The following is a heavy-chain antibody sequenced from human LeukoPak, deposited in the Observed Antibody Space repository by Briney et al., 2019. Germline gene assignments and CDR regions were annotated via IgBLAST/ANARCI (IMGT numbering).Heavy chain of an antibody. J-gene: IGHJ4*02. CDR2: ISYDGSNK. CDR3: AKGAAAGIPPY. Sequence: GGSLRLSCAASGFTFSSYGMHWVRQAPGKGLEWVAVISYDGSNKYYADSVKGRFTISRDNSKNTLYLQMNSLRAEDTAVYYCAKGAAAGIPPYWGQGTLVTVSS. V-gene: IGHV3-30*18. D-gene: IGHD6-13*01. CDR1: GFTFSSYG.